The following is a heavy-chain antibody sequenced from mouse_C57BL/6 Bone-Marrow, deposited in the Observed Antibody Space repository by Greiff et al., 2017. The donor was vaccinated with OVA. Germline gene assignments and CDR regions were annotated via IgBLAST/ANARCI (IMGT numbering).Heavy chain of an antibody. CDR1: GFTFSSYT. J-gene: IGHJ4*01. CDR3: ARRAQATLYYAMDY. D-gene: IGHD3-2*02. CDR2: ISGGGGNT. V-gene: IGHV5-9*01. Sequence: EVHLVESGGGLVKPGGSLKLSCAASGFTFSSYTMSWVRQTPEKRLEWVATISGGGGNTYYPDSVKGRFTISRDNAKNTLYLQMSSLRSEDTALYYCARRAQATLYYAMDYWGQGTSVTVSS.